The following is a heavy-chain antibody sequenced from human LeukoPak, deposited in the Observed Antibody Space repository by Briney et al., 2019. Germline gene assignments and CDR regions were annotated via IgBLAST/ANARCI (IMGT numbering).Heavy chain of an antibody. CDR3: ARDRSGYSSGWYIGYGMDV. CDR1: GFTFSSYA. CDR2: ISYDGSNK. J-gene: IGHJ6*04. Sequence: GGSLRLSCAASGFTFSSYAMHWVRQAPGKGLEWVAVISYDGSNKYYADSVKGRFTISRDNSKNTLYLQMNSLRAEDTAVYYCARDRSGYSSGWYIGYGMDVWGKGTTVTVSS. D-gene: IGHD6-19*01. V-gene: IGHV3-30*04.